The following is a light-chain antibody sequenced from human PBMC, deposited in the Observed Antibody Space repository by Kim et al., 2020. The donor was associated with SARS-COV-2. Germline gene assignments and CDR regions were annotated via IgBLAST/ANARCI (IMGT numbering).Light chain of an antibody. CDR2: QDS. J-gene: IGLJ2*01. V-gene: IGLV3-1*01. CDR3: QAWDSSTVV. CDR1: KLGDKY. Sequence: VFPGQTASITCSGDKLGDKYACWYQQKPGQSPVLVIDQDSKRPSGIPERFSGSNSGNTATLTISGTQAMDEADYYCQAWDSSTVVFGGGTQLTVL.